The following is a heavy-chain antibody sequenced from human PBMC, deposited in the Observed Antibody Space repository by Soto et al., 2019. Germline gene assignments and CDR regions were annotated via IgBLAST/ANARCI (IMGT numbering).Heavy chain of an antibody. D-gene: IGHD3-3*01. V-gene: IGHV1-69*01. CDR2: IISMSATR. CDR3: ARPIRYYDVWRDYPPFDY. Sequence: QVQLVQSGAEVKKPGSSVKVSCKAPGGSFSSYAINWVRQAPGQGLEWMGGIISMSATRTYAQKFQERVTITADESSTTVYMKMSSLQSEDTAVYYCARPIRYYDVWRDYPPFDYWGQGTLVTVSS. CDR1: GGSFSSYA. J-gene: IGHJ4*02.